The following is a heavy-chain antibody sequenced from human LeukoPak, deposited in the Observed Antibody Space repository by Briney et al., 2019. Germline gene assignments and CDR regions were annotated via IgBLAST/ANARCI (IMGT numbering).Heavy chain of an antibody. J-gene: IGHJ5*02. CDR3: ARWVDSSSWYVWFDP. Sequence: SETLSLTCTVSSGSISSYYWSWIRQPPGKGLEWIGYISYSGSTNYNPSLKSRVTISVDTSKNHFSLKLTSVTAADTAVYYCARWVDSSSWYVWFDPWGQGTLVTVSS. CDR2: ISYSGST. V-gene: IGHV4-59*01. D-gene: IGHD6-13*01. CDR1: SGSISSYY.